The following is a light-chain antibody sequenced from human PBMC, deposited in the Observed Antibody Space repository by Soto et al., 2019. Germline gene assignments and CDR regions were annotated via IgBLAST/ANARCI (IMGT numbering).Light chain of an antibody. CDR2: EVS. Sequence: QSALTQPASVSGSPGQSITISCTGTSSDVGGYNYVSWYQQHPGKAPKLMIYEVSNRPSGVSNRFSGSKSGNTASLTISGLXAEDEADYYCSSYTSSITLYVFGTGTKVTVL. J-gene: IGLJ1*01. CDR3: SSYTSSITLYV. CDR1: SSDVGGYNY. V-gene: IGLV2-14*01.